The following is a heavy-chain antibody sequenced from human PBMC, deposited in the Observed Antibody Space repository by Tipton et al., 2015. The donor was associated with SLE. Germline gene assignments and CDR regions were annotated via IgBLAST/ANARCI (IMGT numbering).Heavy chain of an antibody. Sequence: SLRLSCTAPGFTFGDYGMSWVRQAPGKGLEWVGLLRRTAYGGTTEYAASVQGRFTISRDDSKSIAYLQMNSLKTEDSAVYYCTSSPGYGDYYFDYWGRGTLVTVSS. CDR3: TSSPGYGDYYFDY. CDR2: LRRTAYGGTT. J-gene: IGHJ4*02. CDR1: GFTFGDYG. V-gene: IGHV3-49*04. D-gene: IGHD4-17*01.